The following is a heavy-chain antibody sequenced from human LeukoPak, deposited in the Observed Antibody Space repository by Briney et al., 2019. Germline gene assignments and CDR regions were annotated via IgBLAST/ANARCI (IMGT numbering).Heavy chain of an antibody. D-gene: IGHD3-10*01. Sequence: PSETLSLTCAVSGGSISSSNWWSWIRQPPGKGLEWIGEINHSGSTNYNPSLKSRVTISVDTSKNQFSLKLSSVTAADTAVYYCARGARRLYYYGSGEYMDVWGKGTTVTVSS. J-gene: IGHJ6*03. CDR3: ARGARRLYYYGSGEYMDV. CDR1: GGSISSSNW. CDR2: INHSGST. V-gene: IGHV4-4*02.